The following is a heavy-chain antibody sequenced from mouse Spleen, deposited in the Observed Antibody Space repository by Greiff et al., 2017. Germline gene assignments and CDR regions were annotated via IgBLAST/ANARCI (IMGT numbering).Heavy chain of an antibody. CDR1: GFSLTSYG. J-gene: IGHJ4*01. Sequence: VQGVESGPGLVAPSQSLSITCTISGFSLTSYGVHWVRQPPGKGLEWLVVIWSDGSTTYNSALKSRLSISKDNSKSQVFLKVNSLQADDTAMYYCAREGRPYAMDYWGQGTSVTVSS. CDR3: AREGRPYAMDY. V-gene: IGHV2-6-1*01. D-gene: IGHD1-1*01. CDR2: IWSDGST.